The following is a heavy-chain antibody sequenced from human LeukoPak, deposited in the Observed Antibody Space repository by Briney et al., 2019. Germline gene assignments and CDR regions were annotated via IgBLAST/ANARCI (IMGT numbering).Heavy chain of an antibody. CDR1: GFTFDDYA. CDR3: ARGEWEPGDY. J-gene: IGHJ4*02. D-gene: IGHD1-26*01. V-gene: IGHV3-53*01. Sequence: TGGSLRLSCAASGFTFDDYAMHWVRQAPGKGLEWVSVIYSGGSTYYADSVKGRFTISRDNSKNTLYLQMNSLRAEDTAVYYCARGEWEPGDYWGQGTLVTVSS. CDR2: IYSGGST.